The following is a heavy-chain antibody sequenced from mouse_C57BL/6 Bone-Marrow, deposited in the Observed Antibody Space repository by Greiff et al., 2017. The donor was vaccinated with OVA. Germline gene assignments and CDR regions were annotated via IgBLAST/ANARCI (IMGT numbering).Heavy chain of an antibody. J-gene: IGHJ4*01. CDR2: IDPSDSYT. CDR3: ARVRRGGDY. D-gene: IGHD2-14*01. V-gene: IGHV1-50*01. CDR1: GYTFTSYW. Sequence: QVQLQQPGAELVKPGASVKLSCKASGYTFTSYWMQWVKQRPGQGLEWIGEIDPSDSYTNYNQKFKGKATLTVDTSSSTAYMQLSSLTSEDSAVYYCARVRRGGDYWGRGTSVTVSS.